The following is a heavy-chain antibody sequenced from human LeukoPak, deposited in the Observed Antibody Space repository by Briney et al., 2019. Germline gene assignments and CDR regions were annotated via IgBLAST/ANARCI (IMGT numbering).Heavy chain of an antibody. Sequence: HAGGSLRLSCAASGFTFSSYAMSWVRQAPGKGLEWVSAISGSGGSTYYADSVKGRFTISRDNSKNTLYLQMNSLRAEDTAVYYCAKSRSPVLMVSLDYWGQGTLVTVSS. CDR1: GFTFSSYA. CDR2: ISGSGGST. CDR3: AKSRSPVLMVSLDY. D-gene: IGHD2-8*01. J-gene: IGHJ4*02. V-gene: IGHV3-23*01.